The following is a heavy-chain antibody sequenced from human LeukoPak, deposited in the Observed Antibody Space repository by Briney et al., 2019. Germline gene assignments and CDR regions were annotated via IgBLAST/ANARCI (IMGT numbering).Heavy chain of an antibody. V-gene: IGHV4-34*01. CDR2: INHSGST. J-gene: IGHJ5*02. CDR1: GGSFSGYY. Sequence: PSETLSLTCAVYGGSFSGYYWSWLRQPPGKQLEWIGEINHSGSTNYNPSLKSRVTISLDTSKNQFSLRLTSVTAADTAVYYCARGTPHYYGSGSYYNRRFDPWGQGTLVTVSS. CDR3: ARGTPHYYGSGSYYNRRFDP. D-gene: IGHD3-10*01.